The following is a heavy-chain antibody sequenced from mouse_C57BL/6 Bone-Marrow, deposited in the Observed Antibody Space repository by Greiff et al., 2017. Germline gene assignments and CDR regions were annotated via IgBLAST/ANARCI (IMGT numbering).Heavy chain of an antibody. Sequence: EVKLVESGTVLVRPGASVKMSCKTSGYTFTSYWMHWVKQRPGQGLEWIGAIYPGNSDISYNQKFKGKAKLTAVTSASTAYMELSSLTNEDSAVYCCTRSFDGYYTWFAYWGQGTLVTVSA. CDR2: IYPGNSDI. CDR3: TRSFDGYYTWFAY. J-gene: IGHJ3*01. D-gene: IGHD2-3*01. CDR1: GYTFTSYW. V-gene: IGHV1-5*01.